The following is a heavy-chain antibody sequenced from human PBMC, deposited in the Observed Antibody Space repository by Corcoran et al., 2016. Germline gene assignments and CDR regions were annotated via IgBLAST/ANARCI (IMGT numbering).Heavy chain of an antibody. CDR2: ISYDGSNK. Sequence: QVQLVESGGGVVQPGRSLRLSCAASGFTFSSYAMHWVRQAPGKGLEWVAVISYDGSNKYYADSVKGRFTISRDNSKNTLYLQMNSLRAEDTAVYYCARDVSIVVVPAASTPFDYWGQGTLVTVSS. V-gene: IGHV3-30-3*01. CDR1: GFTFSSYA. CDR3: ARDVSIVVVPAASTPFDY. J-gene: IGHJ4*02. D-gene: IGHD2-2*01.